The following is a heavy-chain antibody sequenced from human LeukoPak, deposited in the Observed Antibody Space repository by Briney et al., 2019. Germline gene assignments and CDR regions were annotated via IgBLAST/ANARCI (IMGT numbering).Heavy chain of an antibody. D-gene: IGHD1-26*01. CDR1: GFIFSDYL. J-gene: IGHJ3*02. CDR2: ISRKRNGYTT. CDR3: SREGPQGDQSGVEI. V-gene: IGHV3-72*01. Sequence: GGSLSLSCAGSGFIFSDYLLDWVRQVPGKGLEWIGRISRKRNGYTTEFAASVEGRFTISGDDSENTLYLHMNNLKTEDTAVYYCSREGPQGDQSGVEIWGQGTMVTVSS.